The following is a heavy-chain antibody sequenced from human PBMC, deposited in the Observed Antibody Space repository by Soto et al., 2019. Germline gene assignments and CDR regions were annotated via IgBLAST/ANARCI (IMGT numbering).Heavy chain of an antibody. CDR1: GYTFTAYY. Sequence: ASVKVSCKASGYTFTAYYMHWVRQAPGQGLEWMGWINPNTGDTNYAQKFQGRVTMTRDTSISTAYMELSRLRSDDTAVYYCARALLFDYWGQGTLVTVS. CDR2: INPNTGDT. V-gene: IGHV1-2*02. CDR3: ARALLFDY. J-gene: IGHJ4*02.